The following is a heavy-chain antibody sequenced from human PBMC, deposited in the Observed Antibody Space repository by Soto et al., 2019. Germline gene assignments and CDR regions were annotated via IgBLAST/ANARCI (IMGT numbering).Heavy chain of an antibody. V-gene: IGHV1-69*04. CDR1: GGTFSSYT. D-gene: IGHD2-15*01. J-gene: IGHJ4*02. CDR2: IIPILGIA. CDR3: ARDPIRVRNVVAATPTLL. Sequence: GASVKVSCKASGGTFSSYTISWVRQAPGQGLEWMGRIIPILGIANYAQKFQGRVTITADKSTSTAYMELSSLRSEDTAVYYCARDPIRVRNVVAATPTLLWGQGTLVTVSS.